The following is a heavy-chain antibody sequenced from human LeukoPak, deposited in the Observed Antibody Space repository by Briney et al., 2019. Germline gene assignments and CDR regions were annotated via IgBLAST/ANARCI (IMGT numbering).Heavy chain of an antibody. J-gene: IGHJ4*02. Sequence: PGGSLRLSCAASGFTVSSNYMTWVRQAPGKGLEWVSVIYSDGSTYYADSVKGRFTISRDDSKSTLYLQMNSLRAEDTAVYYCARGGYTNYGDYVFYFDFWGREPWSPSPQ. CDR3: ARGGYTNYGDYVFYFDF. V-gene: IGHV3-53*01. D-gene: IGHD4-17*01. CDR1: GFTVSSNY. CDR2: IYSDGST.